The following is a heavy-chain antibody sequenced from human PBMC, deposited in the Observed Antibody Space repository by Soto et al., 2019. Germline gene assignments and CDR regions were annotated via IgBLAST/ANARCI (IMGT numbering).Heavy chain of an antibody. CDR2: MNPNSGNT. V-gene: IGHV1-8*01. Sequence: ASVKASCKASGYTSTSYDINWVRQATGQGLEWMGWMNPNSGNTGYAQKFQGRVTMTRNTSISTAYMELSSLRSEDTAVYYCARAPFKGGVMDYYYYMDVWGKGTTVTVSS. CDR3: ARAPFKGGVMDYYYYMDV. D-gene: IGHD3-16*01. CDR1: GYTSTSYD. J-gene: IGHJ6*03.